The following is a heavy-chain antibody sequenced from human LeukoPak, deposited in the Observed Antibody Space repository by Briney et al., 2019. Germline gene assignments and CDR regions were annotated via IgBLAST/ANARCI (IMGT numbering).Heavy chain of an antibody. CDR3: AKALSYYDSSGYYPKSEYFQH. CDR1: GFTLDDYA. V-gene: IGHV3-9*01. J-gene: IGHJ1*01. D-gene: IGHD3-22*01. CDR2: ISWNSGSI. Sequence: GGSLRLSCAASGFTLDDYAMHWVRQAPGKGLEWVSGISWNSGSIGYADSVKGRFTISRDNAKNSLYLQMNSLRAEDTALYYCAKALSYYDSSGYYPKSEYFQHWGQGTLVTVSS.